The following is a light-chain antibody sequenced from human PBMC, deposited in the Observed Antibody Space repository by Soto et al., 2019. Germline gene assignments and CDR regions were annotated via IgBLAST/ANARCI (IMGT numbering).Light chain of an antibody. Sequence: DIQMTQSPSSLFASVGDRVTITCRASQGISSSLAWYQHKPGKVPELLIYAASTLHSGVPSRFSGSGSGTDFTLTISSLQPEDVATYYCQEYYSPPFTFGPGTKVNFK. J-gene: IGKJ3*01. CDR3: QEYYSPPFT. V-gene: IGKV1-27*01. CDR1: QGISSS. CDR2: AAS.